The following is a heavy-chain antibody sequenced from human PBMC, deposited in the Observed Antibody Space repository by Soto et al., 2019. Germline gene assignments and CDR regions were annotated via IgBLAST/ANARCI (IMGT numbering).Heavy chain of an antibody. CDR2: IYHSGST. Sequence: SETLSLTCAVSSGSISSSNWWSWVRQPPGKGLEWIGEIYHSGSTNYNPSLKSRVTISVDKSKNQFSLKLSSVTAADTAVYYCASRATVVVVAAAKSDDAFESWGQGSMVTVSS. CDR3: ASRATVVVVAAAKSDDAFES. J-gene: IGHJ3*02. D-gene: IGHD2-15*01. CDR1: SGSISSSNW. V-gene: IGHV4-4*02.